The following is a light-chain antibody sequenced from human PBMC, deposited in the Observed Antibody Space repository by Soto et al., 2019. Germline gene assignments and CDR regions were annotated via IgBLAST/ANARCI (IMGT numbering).Light chain of an antibody. CDR1: QSVRNN. CDR3: QQYNHWPPIT. Sequence: MTQSPAPRAVSPGERATFSCRTSQSVRNNLAWYQQRPGQAPRLLIYGASTRATGVPARFSGSGSGTDFTLTISPLQSEDFAVFSFQQYNHWPPITFGQGTRLEIK. CDR2: GAS. V-gene: IGKV3-15*01. J-gene: IGKJ5*01.